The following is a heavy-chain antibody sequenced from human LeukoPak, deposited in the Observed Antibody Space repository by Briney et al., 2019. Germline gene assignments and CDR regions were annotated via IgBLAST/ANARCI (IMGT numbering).Heavy chain of an antibody. CDR2: IYYSGST. CDR1: GGSISSYY. CDR3: ASGYSSSWNVY. J-gene: IGHJ4*02. V-gene: IGHV4-59*01. Sequence: SETLSLTCTVSGGSISSYYWSWIRQPPGKGLEWIGYIYYSGSTNYNPSLKSRVTISVDTSKNQFSLKLSSVTAADTAVYYCASGYSSSWNVYWGQGTLVTVSS. D-gene: IGHD6-13*01.